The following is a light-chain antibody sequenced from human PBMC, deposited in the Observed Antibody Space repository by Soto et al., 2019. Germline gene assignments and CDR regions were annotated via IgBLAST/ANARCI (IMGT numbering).Light chain of an antibody. CDR1: QSVSSY. J-gene: IGKJ5*01. V-gene: IGKV3-11*01. Sequence: EIVLTPSPATLSLSPGERATLSCRASQSVSSYLAWHQQKPGQAPRLLIYDASNRATGIPARFSGSGSGTDFTLTISSLEPEDFAVYYCQQRSNWPITFGQGTRLEIK. CDR3: QQRSNWPIT. CDR2: DAS.